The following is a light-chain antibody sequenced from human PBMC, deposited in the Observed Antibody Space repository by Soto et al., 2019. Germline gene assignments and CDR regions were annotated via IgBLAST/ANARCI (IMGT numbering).Light chain of an antibody. CDR1: QSLVHSDGIAY. J-gene: IGKJ5*01. V-gene: IGKV2-30*02. Sequence: DVVMTQSPLSLPVTLGQPASISCRSNQSLVHSDGIAYFSWFLQRPGRSPRRLIYKVSNRDSGVPARFSGSGAGTEFALKISGVEAEDVGVYYCMQGTHCPITFGQGKRLEIK. CDR2: KVS. CDR3: MQGTHCPIT.